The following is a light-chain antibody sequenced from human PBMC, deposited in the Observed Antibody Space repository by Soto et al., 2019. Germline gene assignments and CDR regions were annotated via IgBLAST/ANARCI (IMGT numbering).Light chain of an antibody. CDR2: GAS. J-gene: IGKJ5*01. CDR1: QSVSNNY. Sequence: EIVLTQSPGTLSLSPGERATFSCRPSQSVSNNYLAWYQQKPGQAPRLLIYGASNRATGIPDRFSGSGSGTDFTLTISSLEPEGFAVYCCQRRCNWPLTFGQGTRLEIK. V-gene: IGKV3-11*01. CDR3: QRRCNWPLT.